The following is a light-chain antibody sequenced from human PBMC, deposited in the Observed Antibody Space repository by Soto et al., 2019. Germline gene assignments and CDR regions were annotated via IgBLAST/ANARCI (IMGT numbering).Light chain of an antibody. CDR1: QSVSSK. J-gene: IGKJ1*01. CDR3: QQYGSSGT. Sequence: EMVRTHSPATLSVSHGDRATLSCRASQSVSSKVAWYQQKPGQAPRLLIYGASNRATGIPDRFSGSGSGTDFTLTISRLEPEDVAVYYCQQYGSSGTFGQGTKVDI. CDR2: GAS. V-gene: IGKV3-20*01.